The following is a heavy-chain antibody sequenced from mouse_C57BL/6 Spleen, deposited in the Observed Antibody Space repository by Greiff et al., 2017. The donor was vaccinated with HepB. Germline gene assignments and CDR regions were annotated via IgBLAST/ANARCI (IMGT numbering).Heavy chain of an antibody. Sequence: VQLQQSGAELVRPGASVKLSCKASGYTFTDYYINWVKQRPGQGLEWIARIYPGSGNTYYNEKFKGKATLTAEKSSSTAYMQLSSLTSEDSAVYFCARSLYYSGSSLAYWGQGTLVTVSA. D-gene: IGHD1-1*01. J-gene: IGHJ3*01. CDR1: GYTFTDYY. CDR2: IYPGSGNT. CDR3: ARSLYYSGSSLAY. V-gene: IGHV1-76*01.